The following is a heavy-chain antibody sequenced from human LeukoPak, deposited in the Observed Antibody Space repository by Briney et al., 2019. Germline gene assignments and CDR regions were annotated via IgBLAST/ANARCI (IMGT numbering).Heavy chain of an antibody. V-gene: IGHV3-23*01. CDR2: ISGSVGST. CDR1: GFTFTNYA. J-gene: IGHJ5*02. CDR3: ASRPIVGATQSP. D-gene: IGHD1-26*01. Sequence: PGGSLRLSCAASGFTFTNYAMTWVRQAPGKGLEWVSGISGSVGSTYCADSVKGRFTISRDNSKSTLYLQMNSLRAEDTALYYCASRPIVGATQSPWGQGTLVTVSS.